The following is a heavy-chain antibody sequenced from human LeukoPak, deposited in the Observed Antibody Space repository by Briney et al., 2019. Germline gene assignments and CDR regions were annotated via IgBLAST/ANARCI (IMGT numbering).Heavy chain of an antibody. CDR3: ARSYGDYTTYLGY. J-gene: IGHJ4*02. V-gene: IGHV4-39*01. Sequence: SETLSLTCTVSGGSISSSSYYWGWIRQPPGKGLEWIGSIYYSGSTYYNPSLKSRVTISVDTSKNQFSLKLSSVTAADTAVYYCARSYGDYTTYLGYWGQGTLVTVSS. D-gene: IGHD4-17*01. CDR1: GGSISSSSYY. CDR2: IYYSGST.